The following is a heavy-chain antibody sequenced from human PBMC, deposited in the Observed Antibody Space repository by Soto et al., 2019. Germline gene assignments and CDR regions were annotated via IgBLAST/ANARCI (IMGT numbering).Heavy chain of an antibody. V-gene: IGHV4-30-2*01. J-gene: IGHJ4*02. D-gene: IGHD6-13*01. Sequence: QLQLQESGSGLVKPSQTLSLTCTVSGGSISSGGYSWSWIRQPPGKGLEWIGYIYHSGSTYNTPSLKSRVTISVDRSQNQFSLKLSSVTAADTAVYYCASSHAGAHITAAVHWGQGTLVTVSS. CDR1: GGSISSGGYS. CDR2: IYHSGST. CDR3: ASSHAGAHITAAVH.